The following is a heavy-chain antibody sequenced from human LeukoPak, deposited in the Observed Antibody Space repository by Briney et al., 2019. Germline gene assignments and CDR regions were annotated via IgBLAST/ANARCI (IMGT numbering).Heavy chain of an antibody. D-gene: IGHD3-16*01. Sequence: ETLSLTCTVSGGSISSSSYYWGWIRQAPGKGLEWVSAISGSGGSTYYADSVKGRFTISRDNSKNTLYLQMNSLRAEDTAVYYCAKGMGDPLGVFDYWGQGTLVTVSS. CDR3: AKGMGDPLGVFDY. V-gene: IGHV3-23*01. CDR2: ISGSGGST. CDR1: GGSISSSSYY. J-gene: IGHJ4*02.